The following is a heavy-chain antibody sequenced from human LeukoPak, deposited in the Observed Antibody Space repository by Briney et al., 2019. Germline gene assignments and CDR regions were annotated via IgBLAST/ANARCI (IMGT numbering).Heavy chain of an antibody. V-gene: IGHV1-2*02. CDR3: ARDLYYDSSGYYYYYYYMDV. J-gene: IGHJ6*03. D-gene: IGHD3-22*01. CDR2: INPNSGGT. Sequence: ASVKVSCKASGYTFTGYYMHWVRQAPGQGLEWVGWINPNSGGTNYAQKFQGRVTMTRDTSISTAYMELSRLRSDDTAVYYCARDLYYDSSGYYYYYYYMDVWGKGTTVTVSS. CDR1: GYTFTGYY.